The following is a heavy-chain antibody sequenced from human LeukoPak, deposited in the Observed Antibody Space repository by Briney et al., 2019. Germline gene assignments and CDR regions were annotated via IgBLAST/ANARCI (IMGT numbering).Heavy chain of an antibody. D-gene: IGHD4/OR15-4a*01. CDR2: MYHSGLI. Sequence: PSETLSLTCTVSGYSISSGYYWGWIRQPPGKGLEWIANMYHSGLIYYNLSLKSRITISMDTSRNQFSLKLSSVTAADTAVYYCMTNYLRGGYYFNYWGQGTLVTVSS. V-gene: IGHV4-38-2*02. J-gene: IGHJ4*02. CDR3: MTNYLRGGYYFNY. CDR1: GYSISSGYY.